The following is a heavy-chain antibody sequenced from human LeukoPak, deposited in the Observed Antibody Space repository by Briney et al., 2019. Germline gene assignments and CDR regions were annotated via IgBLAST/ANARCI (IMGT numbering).Heavy chain of an antibody. D-gene: IGHD2-2*02. V-gene: IGHV4-39*01. J-gene: IGHJ5*02. CDR1: GGSISSSSYY. Sequence: PSETLSLTCTVSGGSISSSSYYWGWIRQPPGKGLEWIGSIYYSGSTYYNPSLKSRVTISVDTSKNQFSLKLSSVTAADTAVYYCASRCSSTSCYILLSQDWFDPWGQGTLVTDSS. CDR3: ASRCSSTSCYILLSQDWFDP. CDR2: IYYSGST.